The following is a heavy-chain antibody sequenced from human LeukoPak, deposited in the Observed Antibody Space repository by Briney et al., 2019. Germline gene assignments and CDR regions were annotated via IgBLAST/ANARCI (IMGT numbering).Heavy chain of an antibody. CDR3: VTGGGYNGLDY. D-gene: IGHD5-12*01. CDR1: GLTFSNAW. V-gene: IGHV3-15*07. Sequence: PGGSLRLSCAASGLTFSNAWMNWVRQAPGKGLEGVGRVLSRAGGGTIDYAAPVKGRFTISRDDSKNTLFLQMSSLKTEDTAVYYCVTGGGYNGLDYWGQGALVTVSS. CDR2: VLSRAGGGTI. J-gene: IGHJ4*02.